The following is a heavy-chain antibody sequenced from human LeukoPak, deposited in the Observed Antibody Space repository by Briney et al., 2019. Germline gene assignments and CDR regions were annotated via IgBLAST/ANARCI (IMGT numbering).Heavy chain of an antibody. V-gene: IGHV3-21*01. CDR2: ISSDSNSI. CDR3: ARVEKFYYGSGGFSPPLMDV. Sequence: GGSLRLSCVASGLNFNSHTMKWVRQAPGKGLEWVSSISSDSNSIYHADSVKGRFTISRDNAKNSLYLQMNSLRAEDTAGYYCARVEKFYYGSGGFSPPLMDVWGQGTTVIVSS. D-gene: IGHD3-10*01. CDR1: GLNFNSHT. J-gene: IGHJ6*02.